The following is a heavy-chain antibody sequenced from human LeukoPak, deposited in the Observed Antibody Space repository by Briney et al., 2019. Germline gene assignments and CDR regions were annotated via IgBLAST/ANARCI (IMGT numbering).Heavy chain of an antibody. CDR2: ISASGGTT. J-gene: IGHJ5*02. D-gene: IGHD2-2*01. CDR3: AKDPREYCSSTSCPNWFDP. Sequence: GGSLRLSCAASGFTFGSYAMSWVRHAPGKGLEWVSSISASGGTTYYADSVKGRFTISRDNSKITLYLQMLSLRAEDSAIYYCAKDPREYCSSTSCPNWFDPWGQGTLVTVSS. V-gene: IGHV3-23*01. CDR1: GFTFGSYA.